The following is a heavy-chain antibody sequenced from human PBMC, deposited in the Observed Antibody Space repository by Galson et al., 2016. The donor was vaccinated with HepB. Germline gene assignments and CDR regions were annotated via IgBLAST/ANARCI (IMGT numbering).Heavy chain of an antibody. J-gene: IGHJ4*02. CDR1: GFTFSSYA. D-gene: IGHD6-19*01. CDR3: AKVPYNSAWYAGFDD. CDR2: LSASGATT. V-gene: IGHV3-23*01. Sequence: SLRLSCAASGFTFSSYAMSWVRQAPGKGLEWVSLLSASGATTHYADSVQGRFTVSRDISKTTLYLQMNSLRAEDTALYYCAKVPYNSAWYAGFDDWGLGTLVTVSS.